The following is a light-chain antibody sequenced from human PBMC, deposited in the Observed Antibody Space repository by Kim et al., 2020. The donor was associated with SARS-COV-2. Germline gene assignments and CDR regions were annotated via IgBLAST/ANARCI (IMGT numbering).Light chain of an antibody. CDR2: AAS. CDR1: QGISNY. J-gene: IGKJ1*01. CDR3: QKYNTAPWT. V-gene: IGKV1-27*01. Sequence: SVGDGVTISCRARQGISNYLAWYQQKPGQAPKLLIYAASALQFGVSSRFNGSGSGTDFTLTISDLQPEDVATYYCQKYNTAPWTFGHGTKVDIK.